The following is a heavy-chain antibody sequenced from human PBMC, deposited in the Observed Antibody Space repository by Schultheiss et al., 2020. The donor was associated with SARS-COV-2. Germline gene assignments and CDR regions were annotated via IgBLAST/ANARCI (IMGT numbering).Heavy chain of an antibody. CDR1: GGSISSSSYY. V-gene: IGHV4-39*01. CDR3: ARVPIFGVVTSSMDV. Sequence: SETLSLTCTVSGGSISSSSYYWGWIRQPPGKGLEWIGSIYYSGSTYYNPSLKSRVTISVDTSKNQFSLKLSSVTAADTAVYYCARVPIFGVVTSSMDVWGKGTTVTVSS. D-gene: IGHD3-3*01. CDR2: IYYSGST. J-gene: IGHJ6*04.